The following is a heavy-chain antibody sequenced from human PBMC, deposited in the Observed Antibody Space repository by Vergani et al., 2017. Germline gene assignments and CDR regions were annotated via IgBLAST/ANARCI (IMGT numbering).Heavy chain of an antibody. D-gene: IGHD5-18*01. CDR2: IYHSGST. Sequence: QVQLQESGPGLVKTSGTLSLTCAVSGGSLSSSNWWSWVRQPPGKGLEWIGEIYHSGSTYYNPSLKSRVTISVDTSKNPFSLKLSAVTAADTAVYYCALFRGSVYSDGAFDYWGQGTLVTVSS. CDR3: ALFRGSVYSDGAFDY. V-gene: IGHV4-4*02. CDR1: GGSLSSSNW. J-gene: IGHJ4*02.